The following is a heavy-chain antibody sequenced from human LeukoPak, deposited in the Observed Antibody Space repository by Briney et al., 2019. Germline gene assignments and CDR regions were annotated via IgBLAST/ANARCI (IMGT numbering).Heavy chain of an antibody. Sequence: GGSLRLSCAASGFTFSSYAMSWVRQAPGKGLEWVSSITSSSSYIYYADSVKGRFTISRDNAKNSLYLQMNSLRAEDTAVYYCARDFFRRDYYYYMDVWGKGTTVTVSS. V-gene: IGHV3-21*01. D-gene: IGHD3-3*01. J-gene: IGHJ6*03. CDR3: ARDFFRRDYYYYMDV. CDR2: ITSSSSYI. CDR1: GFTFSSYA.